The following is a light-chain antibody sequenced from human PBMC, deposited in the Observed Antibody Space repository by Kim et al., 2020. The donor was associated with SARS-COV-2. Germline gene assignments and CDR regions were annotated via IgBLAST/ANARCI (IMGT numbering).Light chain of an antibody. Sequence: DIQMTQSPSTLSVSVGDRVTITCRASQSISSWLAWYQQKPGKAPKLLIYKASSLESGVPSRFSGSGSGTEFTLTISSLQPDDFATYYCQQYNSYLMYTFGQGTKLEI. J-gene: IGKJ2*01. CDR3: QQYNSYLMYT. CDR1: QSISSW. CDR2: KAS. V-gene: IGKV1-5*03.